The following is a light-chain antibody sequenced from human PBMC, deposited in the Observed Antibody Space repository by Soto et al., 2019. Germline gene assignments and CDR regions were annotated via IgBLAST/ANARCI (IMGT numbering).Light chain of an antibody. CDR2: GAS. V-gene: IGKV3-20*01. Sequence: EIVLTQSPGTLSLSPGEIATLSCRASQSVSNNYLAWYQQKPGQAPRLLIYGASSRATGIPDRFSGSGSGTDFTLTITPLEPDDFVVYFRQQYDSSPITFGQGTRLEIK. CDR1: QSVSNNY. J-gene: IGKJ5*01. CDR3: QQYDSSPIT.